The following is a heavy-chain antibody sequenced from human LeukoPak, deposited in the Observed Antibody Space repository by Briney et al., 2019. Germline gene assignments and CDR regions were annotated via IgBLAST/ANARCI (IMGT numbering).Heavy chain of an antibody. J-gene: IGHJ4*02. Sequence: GGSLRLSCAASGFTFSDYYMTWIRQAPGKGLEWVSYISSSGSTIYYADSVKGRFTISRDNAKNSLDLQMNSLRAEDTAVYYCARDWYSGSYPLDYWGQGTLVTVFS. D-gene: IGHD1-26*01. V-gene: IGHV3-11*04. CDR3: ARDWYSGSYPLDY. CDR1: GFTFSDYY. CDR2: ISSSGSTI.